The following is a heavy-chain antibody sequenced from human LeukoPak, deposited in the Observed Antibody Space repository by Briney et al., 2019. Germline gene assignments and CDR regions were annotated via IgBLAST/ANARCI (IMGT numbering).Heavy chain of an antibody. CDR2: IKQDGSEK. J-gene: IGHJ4*02. D-gene: IGHD5-18*01. V-gene: IGHV3-7*01. CDR1: GFTFSNFW. Sequence: GGSLRLSCAASGFTFSNFWMSWVRQAPGKGLEWVANIKQDGSEKYYVDSVRGRFTISRDNAKNSLFLQMNSLRAEDTAVYYCAKDAAMVYFDYWGQGTLVTVSS. CDR3: AKDAAMVYFDY.